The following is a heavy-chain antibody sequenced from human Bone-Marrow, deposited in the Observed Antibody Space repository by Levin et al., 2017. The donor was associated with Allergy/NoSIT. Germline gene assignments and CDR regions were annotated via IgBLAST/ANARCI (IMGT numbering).Heavy chain of an antibody. CDR1: GFTFSSYA. J-gene: IGHJ4*02. CDR3: ARDYSGIPHGPLWD. D-gene: IGHD1-26*01. Sequence: GGSLRLSCAASGFTFSSYAMHWVRQAPGKGLEWVAVISYDGSNKYYADSVKGRFTISRDNSKNTLYLQMNSLRAEDTAVYYCARDYSGIPHGPLWDWGQGTLVTVSS. V-gene: IGHV3-30*04. CDR2: ISYDGSNK.